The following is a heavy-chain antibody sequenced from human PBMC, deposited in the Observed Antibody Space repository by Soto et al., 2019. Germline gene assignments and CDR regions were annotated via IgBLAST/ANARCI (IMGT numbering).Heavy chain of an antibody. CDR2: ISYDGSNK. V-gene: IGHV3-30*18. J-gene: IGHJ4*02. D-gene: IGHD4-4*01. CDR1: GFNFRPYV. CDR3: AKVLLRGGDDYKPPYFDY. Sequence: QVQLVESGGGVVQPGRSLRLSCAASGFNFRPYVMHWVRQAPGKGLEWVAAISYDGSNKYYADSVKGRFTIYRDNSKNTLYVQLNSLRAEDTAVYYCAKVLLRGGDDYKPPYFDYWGQGTLVTVSS.